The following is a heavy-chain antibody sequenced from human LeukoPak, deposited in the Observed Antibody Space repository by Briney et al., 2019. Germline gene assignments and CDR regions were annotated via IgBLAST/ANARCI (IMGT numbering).Heavy chain of an antibody. V-gene: IGHV3-64*01. J-gene: IGHJ6*02. CDR3: ARDQYVAAAAVLAYYYYGMDV. D-gene: IGHD6-13*01. CDR1: GFTFSSYA. CDR2: ISSNGGST. Sequence: GGSLRLSCAASGFTFSSYAMHWVRQAPGKGLEYVSAISSNGGSTYYANSVKGRFTISRDNSKNTLYLQMGSLRAEDMAVYYCARDQYVAAAAVLAYYYYGMDVWGQGTTVTVSS.